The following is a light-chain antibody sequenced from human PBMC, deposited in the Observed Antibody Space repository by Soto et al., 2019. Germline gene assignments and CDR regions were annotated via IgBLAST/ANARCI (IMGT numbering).Light chain of an antibody. J-gene: IGKJ1*01. CDR1: QSISSW. Sequence: DIQMTQSPSSLSASVGDRVTITCRASQSISSWLAWYQQKPGKAPKLLIFDAFSLESGVPSRFSGSRSGTEFTLTISSLQSEDFAVYYCQQYNNWPRTFGQGTKVDIK. CDR3: QQYNNWPRT. CDR2: DAF. V-gene: IGKV1-5*01.